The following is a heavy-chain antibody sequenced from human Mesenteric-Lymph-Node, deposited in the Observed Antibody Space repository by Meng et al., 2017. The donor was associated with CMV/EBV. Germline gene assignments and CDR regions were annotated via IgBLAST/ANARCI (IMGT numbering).Heavy chain of an antibody. J-gene: IGHJ6*02. Sequence: SVKVSCKASGDTFSRNTVSWIRQAPGEGLEWMGGIIPMLGTANYAQKFQGRVTITADESTATAYMELSSLRSEDTAVYYCARVDCSSTSCYNLLPGYYGMDVWGQGTTVTVSS. CDR1: GDTFSRNT. CDR2: IIPMLGTA. V-gene: IGHV1-69*13. CDR3: ARVDCSSTSCYNLLPGYYGMDV. D-gene: IGHD2-2*02.